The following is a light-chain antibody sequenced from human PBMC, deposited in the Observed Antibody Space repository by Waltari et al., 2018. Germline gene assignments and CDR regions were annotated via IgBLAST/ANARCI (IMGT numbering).Light chain of an antibody. CDR3: QQYDHWPWT. Sequence: DIVMTQSPATLSLSPGASATLSCRASPSVRSTWSWFQQKAGQPPRLLIYGTSTRATGIPARFRGSGSGIEFSLTISSLQPEDFATYYCQQYDHWPWTFGQGTRVEAK. V-gene: IGKV3D-15*01. J-gene: IGKJ1*01. CDR1: PSVRST. CDR2: GTS.